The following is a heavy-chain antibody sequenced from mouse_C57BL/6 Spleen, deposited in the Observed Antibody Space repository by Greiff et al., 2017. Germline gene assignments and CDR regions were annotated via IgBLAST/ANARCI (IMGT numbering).Heavy chain of an antibody. CDR3: SKNDGRFYSMDY. CDR1: GFSLTSYG. Sequence: QVQLKQSGPGLVQPSQSLSITCTVSGFSLTSYGVHWVRQSPGKGLEWLGVIWRGGSTDYNSAFMSRLSITKDNSKSQVFFKMNSLQADYTAIYYCSKNDGRFYSMDYWGQGTSVTVSS. J-gene: IGHJ4*01. CDR2: IWRGGST. V-gene: IGHV2-5*01.